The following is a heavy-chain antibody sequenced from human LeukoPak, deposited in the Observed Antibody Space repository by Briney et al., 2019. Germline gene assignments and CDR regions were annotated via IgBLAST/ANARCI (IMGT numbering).Heavy chain of an antibody. J-gene: IGHJ6*02. CDR1: GYTFTSYD. D-gene: IGHD4-17*01. CDR2: MNPNSGNT. CDR3: AATVTTYSYYYGMDV. Sequence: ASVKVSCKASGYTFTSYDINWVRQATGQGLEWMGWMNPNSGNTGYAQKFQGRVTMTRNTSISTAYMELSSLRSEDTAVYYCAATVTTYSYYYGMDVWGQGTTVTVSS. V-gene: IGHV1-8*01.